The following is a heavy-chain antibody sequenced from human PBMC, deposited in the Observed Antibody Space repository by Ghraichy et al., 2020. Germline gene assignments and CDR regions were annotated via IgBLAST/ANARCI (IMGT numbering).Heavy chain of an antibody. V-gene: IGHV3-23*01. CDR1: GFTFSSYA. CDR3: AKDIDGDYYYDMDV. D-gene: IGHD4-17*01. Sequence: GGSLRLSCAASGFTFSSYAMSWVRQAPGKGLEWVSAISGSGGSTYYADSVKGRFTISRDNSKNTLYLQMNSLRAEDTAVYYCAKDIDGDYYYDMDVWGQGTTVTVSS. CDR2: ISGSGGST. J-gene: IGHJ6*02.